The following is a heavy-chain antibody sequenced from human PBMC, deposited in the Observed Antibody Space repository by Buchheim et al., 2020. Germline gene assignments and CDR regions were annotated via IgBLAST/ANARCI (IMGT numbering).Heavy chain of an antibody. V-gene: IGHV1-69*08. D-gene: IGHD4-23*01. J-gene: IGHJ2*01. CDR2: IIPILGIA. Sequence: QVQLVQSGAEVKKPGSSVKVSCKASGGTFSSYTISWVRQAPGQGLEWMGRIIPILGIANYAQKFQGRVTITADKSTSTAYMELSSLRSEDTAVYYCARDQVTTVVTPHWYFDLWGRGTL. CDR3: ARDQVTTVVTPHWYFDL. CDR1: GGTFSSYT.